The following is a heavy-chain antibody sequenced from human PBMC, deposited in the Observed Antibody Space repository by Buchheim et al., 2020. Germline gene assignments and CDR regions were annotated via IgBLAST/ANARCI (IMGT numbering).Heavy chain of an antibody. CDR3: ARDSVYYYGSGSYNYYYYGMDV. D-gene: IGHD3-10*01. CDR1: GFTFSSYE. V-gene: IGHV3-48*03. J-gene: IGHJ6*02. Sequence: EVQLVESGGGSVQPGGSLRLSCAASGFTFSSYEMNWVRQAPGKGLEWVSYISSSGSTIYYADSVKGRFTISRDNAKNSLYLQMNSLRAEDTAVYYCARDSVYYYGSGSYNYYYYGMDVWGQGTT. CDR2: ISSSGSTI.